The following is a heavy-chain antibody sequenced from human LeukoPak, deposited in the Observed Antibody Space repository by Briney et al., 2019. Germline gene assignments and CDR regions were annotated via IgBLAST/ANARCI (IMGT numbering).Heavy chain of an antibody. V-gene: IGHV3-7*03. CDR3: ASLDTAKQPLANH. D-gene: IGHD5-18*01. Sequence: GGSLRLSCAASGFTVSTNYMSWVRQAPGKGLEWVANIREERGQEYYVDSVKGRFTISKNSAKNSLYLQMNTLRVEDTAMYYCASLDTAKQPLANHWGQGTLVTVSS. CDR1: GFTVSTNY. J-gene: IGHJ5*02. CDR2: IREERGQE.